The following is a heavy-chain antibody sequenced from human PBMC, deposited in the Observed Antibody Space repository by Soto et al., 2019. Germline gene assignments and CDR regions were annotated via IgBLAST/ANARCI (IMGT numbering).Heavy chain of an antibody. CDR3: ARGYYYDSQAVNPAFDI. CDR1: GGTFSSYT. D-gene: IGHD3-22*01. CDR2: IIPILGIA. Sequence: QVQLVQSGAEVKKPGSSVKVSCKASGGTFSSYTISWVRQAPGQGLEWMGRIIPILGIANYAQKFQGRVTITADKSASTAYMELSSLRSEDTAVYYCARGYYYDSQAVNPAFDIWGQGTMVTVSS. V-gene: IGHV1-69*02. J-gene: IGHJ3*02.